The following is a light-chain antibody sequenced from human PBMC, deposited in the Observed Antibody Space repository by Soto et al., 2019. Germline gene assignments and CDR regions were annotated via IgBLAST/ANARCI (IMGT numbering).Light chain of an antibody. Sequence: DIQMTQSPSTLSASVGDRVTITCRASQSISSWLAWYQQKPGKAPKLLIYDASSLESGVPSRFSGSGSGTEFTLTISSLQTDDFATYSCQQYNSYSWTFGQGTTVEIK. V-gene: IGKV1-5*01. CDR2: DAS. CDR3: QQYNSYSWT. CDR1: QSISSW. J-gene: IGKJ1*01.